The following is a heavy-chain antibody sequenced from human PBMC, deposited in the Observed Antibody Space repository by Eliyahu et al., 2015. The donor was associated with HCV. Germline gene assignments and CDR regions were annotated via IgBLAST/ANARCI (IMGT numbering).Heavy chain of an antibody. J-gene: IGHJ3*02. D-gene: IGHD6-6*01. Sequence: AASGFTFDDYAMHWVRQAPGKGLEWVSGISWNSGSIGYADSVKGRFTISRDNAKNSLYLQMNSLRAEDTALYYCAKDVRIAARPSAFDIWGQGTMVTVSS. CDR1: GFTFDDYA. V-gene: IGHV3-9*01. CDR2: ISWNSGSI. CDR3: AKDVRIAARPSAFDI.